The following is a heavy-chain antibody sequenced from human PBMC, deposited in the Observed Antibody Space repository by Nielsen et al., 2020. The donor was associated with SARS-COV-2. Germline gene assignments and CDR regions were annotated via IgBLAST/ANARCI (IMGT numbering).Heavy chain of an antibody. D-gene: IGHD4-17*01. CDR3: AKDDYGVYDALDI. CDR1: GFSFDDYP. Sequence: SLKISCTASGFSFDDYPMHWVRQVPGKGLEWVSGISWNSGTIAYADSVKGRFTISRDNAKNSLYLQMNSLRVEDTALYYCAKDDYGVYDALDIWGQGTMVTVSS. J-gene: IGHJ3*02. V-gene: IGHV3-9*01. CDR2: ISWNSGTI.